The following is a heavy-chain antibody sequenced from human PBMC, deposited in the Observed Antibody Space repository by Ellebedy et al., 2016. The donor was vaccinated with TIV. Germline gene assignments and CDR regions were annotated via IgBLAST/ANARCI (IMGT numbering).Heavy chain of an antibody. CDR1: GFTVSDYF. Sequence: GESLKISCAGSGFTVSDYFMSWVRQAPGKGLEWLAHINPDGSAEYYVDSVKGRFTISRDNAKRSLFLQMHSLRDDDTAMYYCAGGTGWIFDLWGRGTLVTVSS. CDR2: INPDGSAE. D-gene: IGHD6-19*01. J-gene: IGHJ2*01. V-gene: IGHV3-7*03. CDR3: AGGTGWIFDL.